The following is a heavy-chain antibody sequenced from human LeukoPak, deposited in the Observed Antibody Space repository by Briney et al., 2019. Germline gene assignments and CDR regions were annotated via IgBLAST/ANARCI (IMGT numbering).Heavy chain of an antibody. CDR3: TIIGYCTNGVCPTHYC. CDR1: GIPFTNAW. J-gene: IGHJ4*02. CDR2: IKSKTDGGTT. V-gene: IGHV3-15*01. D-gene: IGHD2-8*01. Sequence: GGSLRLSCAASGIPFTNAWMSWVRQAPGKGLEWVGLIKSKTDGGTTDYAAPVKGRFTISRDDSKNTLYLQMSSLKTEDIAVYYCTIIGYCTNGVCPTHYCWGQGTLVTVSS.